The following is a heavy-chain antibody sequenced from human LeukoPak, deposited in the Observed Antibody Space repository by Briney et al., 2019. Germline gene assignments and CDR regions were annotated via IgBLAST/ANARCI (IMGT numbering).Heavy chain of an antibody. Sequence: GSSVKVSCKASGGTFSSYAISWVRQAPGQGLEWMGGIIPIFGTANYAQKFQGRVTITTDESTSTAYMELSSLRSEDTAVYYCASRGDYYDSSGYYCVGPCDVFDIWGQGTMVTVSS. CDR3: ASRGDYYDSSGYYCVGPCDVFDI. CDR1: GGTFSSYA. J-gene: IGHJ3*02. CDR2: IIPIFGTA. D-gene: IGHD3-22*01. V-gene: IGHV1-69*05.